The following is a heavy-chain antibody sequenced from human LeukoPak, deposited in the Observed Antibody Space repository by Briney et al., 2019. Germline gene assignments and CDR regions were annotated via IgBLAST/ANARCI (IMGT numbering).Heavy chain of an antibody. CDR3: AKQSAGSAAWYSLHYDF. D-gene: IGHD6-13*01. J-gene: IGHJ4*02. CDR1: GFTLSSYA. V-gene: IGHV3-23*01. CDR2: VDGGGGGT. Sequence: GGSLRLSCAASGFTLSSYAMTWVRQAPGRGLEWVSSVDGGGGGTYYADSVKGRFTISRDNPKDTLYLQMNGLRAEDTAVYFCAKQSAGSAAWYSLHYDFWGQGTLVTVSS.